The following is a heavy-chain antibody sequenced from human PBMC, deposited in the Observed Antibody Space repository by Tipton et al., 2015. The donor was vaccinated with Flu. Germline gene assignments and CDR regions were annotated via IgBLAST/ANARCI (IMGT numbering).Heavy chain of an antibody. CDR1: GFTFSNYW. Sequence: SLRLSCAASGFTFSNYWMAWVRQAPGKGLEWVANINPDGGGKLYVDSVRGRFTISRDNAKNSLYLQISSLRDEDTAVYYCARDPDYGGAGAFFDYWGQGTLVTVSS. V-gene: IGHV3-7*01. D-gene: IGHD4-23*01. J-gene: IGHJ4*02. CDR3: ARDPDYGGAGAFFDY. CDR2: INPDGGGK.